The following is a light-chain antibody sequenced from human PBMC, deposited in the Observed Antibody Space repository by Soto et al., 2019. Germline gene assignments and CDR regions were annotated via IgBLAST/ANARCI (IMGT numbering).Light chain of an antibody. V-gene: IGKV3-15*01. CDR1: QSVSCN. CDR3: QQYNNWPFT. Sequence: EIVMTQSPATLSVSPGERATLSCMASQSVSCNFAWYQQKPGQAPRLVIYGASTRATGIPARFSGSGSGTEFTLTISSLQSEDFAVYYCQQYNNWPFTFGGGTRVEIK. CDR2: GAS. J-gene: IGKJ4*01.